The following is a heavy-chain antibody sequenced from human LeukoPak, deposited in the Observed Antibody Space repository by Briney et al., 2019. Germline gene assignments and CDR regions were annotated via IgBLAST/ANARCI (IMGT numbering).Heavy chain of an antibody. CDR2: ITSSADIT. J-gene: IGHJ4*02. CDR1: RFTFSSYA. CDR3: ALMAAPDTTPV. D-gene: IGHD1-26*01. Sequence: GGSLRLSCAASRFTFSSYAMSWVRQAPGKGLEWVSSITSSADITYYADSVKGRFTISRDNSKNTVYLQMSSLRAGDTAVYYCALMAAPDTTPVWGQGTLVTVSS. V-gene: IGHV3-23*01.